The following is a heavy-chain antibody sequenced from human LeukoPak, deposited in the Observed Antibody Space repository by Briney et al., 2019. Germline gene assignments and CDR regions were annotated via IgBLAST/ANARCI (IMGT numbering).Heavy chain of an antibody. D-gene: IGHD2-15*01. CDR3: AKGAPIVVVVAATPAPYYFDY. J-gene: IGHJ4*02. Sequence: GGSLRLSCAASGFTFDDYAMHWVRHAPGKGLEWVSLLSGDGGSTYYADSVKGRFTISRDNSKNSLYLQMNSLRTEDTALYYCAKGAPIVVVVAATPAPYYFDYWGQGTLVTVSS. CDR2: LSGDGGST. CDR1: GFTFDDYA. V-gene: IGHV3-43*02.